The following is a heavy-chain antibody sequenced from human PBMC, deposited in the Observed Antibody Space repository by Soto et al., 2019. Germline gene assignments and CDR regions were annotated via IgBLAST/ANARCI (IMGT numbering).Heavy chain of an antibody. V-gene: IGHV3-33*01. CDR1: GFTFSSYG. Sequence: QVQLVESGGGVVQPGRSLRLSCAASGFTFSSYGMHWVRQAPGKGLEWVAVIWYDGSNKYYADSVKGRFTISRDNSKNTLYLQMNSPRAEDTAVYYCARDLALLWFGELMRGMDVWGQGTTVTVSS. J-gene: IGHJ6*02. D-gene: IGHD3-10*01. CDR3: ARDLALLWFGELMRGMDV. CDR2: IWYDGSNK.